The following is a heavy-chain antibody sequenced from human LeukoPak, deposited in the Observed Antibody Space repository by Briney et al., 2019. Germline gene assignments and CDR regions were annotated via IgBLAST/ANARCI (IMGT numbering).Heavy chain of an antibody. V-gene: IGHV3-21*01. CDR3: ARAMGGNYNSYHTFDF. CDR2: LSRDSKYI. J-gene: IGHJ3*01. D-gene: IGHD1-26*01. CDR1: GFTFSSYS. Sequence: GGSLRLSCAASGFTFSSYSMKWVRQAPGKGVEGVSSLSRDSKYIYYADSVKGRFTISRDNSKNTLYLQMNSLRAEDTAVYYCARAMGGNYNSYHTFDFWGQGTMVTVSS.